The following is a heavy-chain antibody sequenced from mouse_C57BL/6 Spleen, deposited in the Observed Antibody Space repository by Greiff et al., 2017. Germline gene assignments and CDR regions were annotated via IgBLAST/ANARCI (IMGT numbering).Heavy chain of an antibody. J-gene: IGHJ4*01. CDR1: GYTFTSYW. CDR2: IDPSDSDT. Sequence: QVQLQQPGAELVMPGASVKMSCKASGYTFTSYWMHWVKQRPGQGLEWIGEIDPSDSDTNYNQKFKGKSTLTVDKSSSTAYMQLRRLTSDASAVYYCARGSGDYWGQGTSVTVSS. V-gene: IGHV1-69*01. CDR3: ARGSGDY.